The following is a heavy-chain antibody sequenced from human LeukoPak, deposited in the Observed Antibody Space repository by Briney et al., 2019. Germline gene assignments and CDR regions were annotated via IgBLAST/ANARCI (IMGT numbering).Heavy chain of an antibody. CDR1: GFTFSSYA. Sequence: GGSLRLSCAASGFTFSSYAMTWVRQAPGKGLEWVSAISTSGDNTYYADSVRGRFTISRDNSKNRLYLQMNSLRADDTAVYYCARKVYHRFDYWGQGTLVTVSS. CDR2: ISTSGDNT. CDR3: ARKVYHRFDY. D-gene: IGHD2-2*01. J-gene: IGHJ4*02. V-gene: IGHV3-23*01.